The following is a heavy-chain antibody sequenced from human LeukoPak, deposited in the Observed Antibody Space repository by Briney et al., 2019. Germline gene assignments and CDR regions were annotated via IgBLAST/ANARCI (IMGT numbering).Heavy chain of an antibody. V-gene: IGHV7-4-1*02. Sequence: ASVKVSCKASGYTFSIYTLHWVRQAPGQGLEWMGWIDPNSGNPTYAQGFTGRFAFSSDTSVTTAYLQISSLKAEDTAVYFCARLHYDSSGFSLLDYWGQGTLVTVSS. D-gene: IGHD3-22*01. CDR2: IDPNSGNP. CDR3: ARLHYDSSGFSLLDY. J-gene: IGHJ4*02. CDR1: GYTFSIYT.